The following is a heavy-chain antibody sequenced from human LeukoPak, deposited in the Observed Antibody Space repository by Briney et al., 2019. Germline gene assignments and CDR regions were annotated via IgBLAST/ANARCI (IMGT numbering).Heavy chain of an antibody. V-gene: IGHV4-39*01. Sequence: SETLSLTCTVSGGSISSSSSYWGWIRQSPGKGQEWIGSAYYSGTTYYNPSLKSRVTISVDTSKNQFSLKLSSVTAADMAVYYCARQSRMATGWVDYWGQGTLVTVSS. D-gene: IGHD5-24*01. CDR3: ARQSRMATGWVDY. CDR1: GGSISSSSSY. CDR2: AYYSGTT. J-gene: IGHJ4*02.